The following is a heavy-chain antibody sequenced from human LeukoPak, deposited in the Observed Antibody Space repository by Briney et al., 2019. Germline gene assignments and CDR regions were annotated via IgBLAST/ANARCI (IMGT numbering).Heavy chain of an antibody. D-gene: IGHD6-19*01. V-gene: IGHV4-39*01. Sequence: SETLSLTCTVSGGSISSSSYYWGWIRQPPGKGLEWIGSIYYSGSTYYNPSLKSRVTISVDTSKNQFSLKLSSVTAADTAVYYCAAVAALDAFDIWGQGTVVTVSS. CDR1: GGSISSSSYY. CDR2: IYYSGST. CDR3: AAVAALDAFDI. J-gene: IGHJ3*02.